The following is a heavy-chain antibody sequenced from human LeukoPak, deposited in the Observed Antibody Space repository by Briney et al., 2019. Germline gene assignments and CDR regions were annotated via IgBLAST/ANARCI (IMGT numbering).Heavy chain of an antibody. Sequence: SETLSLTCAVYGGSFSGYYWSWIRQPPGKGLEWIGEINHSGSTNYNPSLKSRVTISVDTSKNQFSLKLSSVTAADTAVYYCARAWTYYYDSSGYYKAAGDTFDIWGQGTMVTVSS. D-gene: IGHD3-22*01. CDR1: GGSFSGYY. CDR3: ARAWTYYYDSSGYYKAAGDTFDI. CDR2: INHSGST. V-gene: IGHV4-34*01. J-gene: IGHJ3*02.